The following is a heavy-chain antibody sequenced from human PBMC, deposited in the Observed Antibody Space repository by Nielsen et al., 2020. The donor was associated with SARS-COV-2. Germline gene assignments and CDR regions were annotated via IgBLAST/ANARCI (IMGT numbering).Heavy chain of an antibody. CDR3: ARLGYSSSSIAFDI. CDR1: GGSISSYY. V-gene: IGHV4-59*08. Sequence: GSLRLSCTVSGGSISSYYWSWIRQPPGKGLEWIGYIYYSGSTNYNPSLKSRVTISVDTSKNQFSLKLSSVTAADTAVYYCARLGYSSSSIAFDIWGQGTMVTVSS. D-gene: IGHD6-6*01. CDR2: IYYSGST. J-gene: IGHJ3*02.